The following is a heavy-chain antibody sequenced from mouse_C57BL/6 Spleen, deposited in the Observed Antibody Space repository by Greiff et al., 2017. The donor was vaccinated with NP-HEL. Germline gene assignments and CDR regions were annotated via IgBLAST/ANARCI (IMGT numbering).Heavy chain of an antibody. CDR2: IDPSDSYT. Sequence: VQLQQSGAELVMPGASVKLSCKASGYTFTSYWMHWVKQRPGQGLEWIGEIDPSDSYTNYNQKFKGKSTLTVDKSSSTAYMQLSSLTSEDSAVYYCAKGLGRLYYFDYWGQGTTLTVSS. D-gene: IGHD4-1*01. CDR3: AKGLGRLYYFDY. CDR1: GYTFTSYW. V-gene: IGHV1-69*01. J-gene: IGHJ2*01.